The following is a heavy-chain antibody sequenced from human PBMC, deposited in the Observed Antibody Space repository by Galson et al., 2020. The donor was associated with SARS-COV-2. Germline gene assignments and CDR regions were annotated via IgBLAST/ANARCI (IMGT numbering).Heavy chain of an antibody. CDR1: GGSLGGDF. D-gene: IGHD5-18*01. CDR3: ARVRVDTGIPRGFDV. J-gene: IGHJ3*01. V-gene: IGHV4-34*01. CDR2: INYSGHT. Sequence: SDTLSLTCAVYGGSLGGDFWTWLRQPPGKGLEWIGQINYSGHTNFNPSLKSRVTMSVDTSMKQISLKMISVTAADTAMYYCARVRVDTGIPRGFDVWGQGTTVTVSS.